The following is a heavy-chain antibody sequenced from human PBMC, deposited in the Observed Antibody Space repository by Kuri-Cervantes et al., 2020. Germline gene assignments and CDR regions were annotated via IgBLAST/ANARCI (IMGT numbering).Heavy chain of an antibody. D-gene: IGHD2-15*01. CDR3: ARLKLLPIYYYYYGMDV. J-gene: IGHJ6*02. CDR2: IYPGDSDT. Sequence: GESLKISCKGSGYSFTSYWIGWVRQMPGKGLEWMGIIYPGDSDTRYSPSFQGQVTISADKSISTAYLQWSSLKASDTAMYYCARLKLLPIYYYYYGMDVWGQGTTVTVSS. CDR1: GYSFTSYW. V-gene: IGHV5-51*01.